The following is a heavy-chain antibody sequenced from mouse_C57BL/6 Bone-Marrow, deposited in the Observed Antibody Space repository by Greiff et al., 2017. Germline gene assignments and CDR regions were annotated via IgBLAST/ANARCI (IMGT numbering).Heavy chain of an antibody. CDR3: ARGGWFPDY. CDR1: GYAFTNYL. V-gene: IGHV1-54*01. CDR2: INPGSGGT. J-gene: IGHJ2*01. Sequence: QVQLQQSGAELVRPGTSVKVSCKASGYAFTNYLIEWVKQRPGQGLEWIGVINPGSGGTNYNEKFKGKATLTADKSSSTAYMQLSSLTSEDSAVYFCARGGWFPDYWGKGTTLTVSS. D-gene: IGHD2-3*01.